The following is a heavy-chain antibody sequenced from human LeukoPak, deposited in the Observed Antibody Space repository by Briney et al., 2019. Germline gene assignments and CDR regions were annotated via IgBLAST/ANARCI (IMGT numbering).Heavy chain of an antibody. D-gene: IGHD6-6*01. CDR3: ARVDYSSFAGAFDI. CDR1: GGSISSYY. J-gene: IGHJ3*02. Sequence: SETLSLTCTVSGGSISSYYWGWIRQPPGKGLEWIGSIYHSGSTNYNPSLKSRVTISVDKSKNQFSLKLSSVTAADTAVYYCARVDYSSFAGAFDIWGQGTMVTVSS. CDR2: IYHSGST. V-gene: IGHV4-59*12.